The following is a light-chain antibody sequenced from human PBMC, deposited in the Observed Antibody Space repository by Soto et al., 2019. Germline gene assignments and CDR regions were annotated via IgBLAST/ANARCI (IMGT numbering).Light chain of an antibody. J-gene: IGKJ5*01. CDR1: QSVSSY. CDR2: DAS. CDR3: QQRGNWPSIT. Sequence: IVLTQPPATLSFSPLERPNLSCRPSQSVSSYLAWYQQKPGQAPRLLIYDASNRATGIPARFSGSGSGTDFTLTINSLEPEDFAVYYCQQRGNWPSITFGQGTRLEIK. V-gene: IGKV3-11*01.